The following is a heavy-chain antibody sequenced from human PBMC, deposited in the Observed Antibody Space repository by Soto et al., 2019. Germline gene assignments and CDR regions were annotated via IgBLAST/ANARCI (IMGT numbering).Heavy chain of an antibody. Sequence: QVQLVESGGGLVKPGGSLRLSCAASGFTFSDYYMSWIRQAPGKGLEWVSYISSSSSYTNYADSVKGRFTISRDNAKNSLYMQMNSLRAEDTAVYYCARSVIVVVAPDAFDIWGQGTMVTVSS. CDR3: ARSVIVVVAPDAFDI. J-gene: IGHJ3*02. CDR2: ISSSSSYT. V-gene: IGHV3-11*06. D-gene: IGHD2-15*01. CDR1: GFTFSDYY.